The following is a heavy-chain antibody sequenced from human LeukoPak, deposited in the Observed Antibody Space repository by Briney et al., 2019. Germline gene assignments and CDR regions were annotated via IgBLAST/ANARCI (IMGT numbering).Heavy chain of an antibody. V-gene: IGHV4-38-2*01. CDR3: ARQLTVTGNAFDI. CDR1: GFSIGSGFY. Sequence: NPSETLSLTCAVSGFSIGSGFYWVWIRQPPGKGLEWIGSIYHSGSTYYNPSLKSRVTISVDTSKNQFSLKLSSVTAADTAVYYCARQLTVTGNAFDIWGQGTMVTVSS. J-gene: IGHJ3*02. D-gene: IGHD4-11*01. CDR2: IYHSGST.